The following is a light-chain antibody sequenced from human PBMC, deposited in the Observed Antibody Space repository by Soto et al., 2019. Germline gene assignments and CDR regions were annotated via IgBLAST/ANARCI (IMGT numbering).Light chain of an antibody. Sequence: QSALTQPASLSGSPGQSITISCTETSSDVGGYNYVSWYQHHPGKAPKLMIYDVTNRPSGVSNRFSGSKSGNTASLTISGLQAEDEADYYCSSYTSITTYVLFGGGTKVTVL. CDR2: DVT. V-gene: IGLV2-14*03. J-gene: IGLJ2*01. CDR1: SSDVGGYNY. CDR3: SSYTSITTYVL.